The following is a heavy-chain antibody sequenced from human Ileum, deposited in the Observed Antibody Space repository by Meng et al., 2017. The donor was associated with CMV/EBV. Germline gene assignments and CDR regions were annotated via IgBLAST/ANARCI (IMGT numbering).Heavy chain of an antibody. Sequence: ASVKVSCKASGYTFTSYDINWVRQATGQGLEWMGWMNPNSGNTGYAQKFQGRVTITRNTSISTAYMELSSLRSEDTAVYYCARGRGLLRFLEWVRTHNWLDPWGQGTLVTVSS. V-gene: IGHV1-8*03. CDR3: ARGRGLLRFLEWVRTHNWLDP. D-gene: IGHD3-3*01. CDR2: MNPNSGNT. CDR1: GYTFTSYD. J-gene: IGHJ5*02.